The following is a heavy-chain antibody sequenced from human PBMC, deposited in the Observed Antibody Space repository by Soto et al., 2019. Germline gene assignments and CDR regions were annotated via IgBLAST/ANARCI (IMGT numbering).Heavy chain of an antibody. D-gene: IGHD4-17*01. CDR2: ISGSGGKT. Sequence: GRSLRLSCAASGFTFGGYAMSWVRQAPGKGLEWVSGISGSGGKTYYPDSVKGRFTISRDNSRNTMFLQMNSLRADDTAVYYCAKEDSGDGYFDYWGQGIRVTVSS. J-gene: IGHJ4*02. V-gene: IGHV3-23*01. CDR3: AKEDSGDGYFDY. CDR1: GFTFGGYA.